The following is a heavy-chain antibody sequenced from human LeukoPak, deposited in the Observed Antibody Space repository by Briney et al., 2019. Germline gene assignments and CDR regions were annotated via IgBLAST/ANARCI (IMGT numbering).Heavy chain of an antibody. V-gene: IGHV4-34*01. CDR1: GGSFSGYY. CDR2: INHSGST. Sequence: PSETLSLTCAVYGGSFSGYYWSWIRQPPGKGLEWIGEINHSGSTNYNPSLKSRVTISVDTSKSQFSLKLSSVTAADTAVYYCARKEEADYYYYYGMDVWGQGTTVTVSS. J-gene: IGHJ6*02. CDR3: ARKEEADYYYYYGMDV.